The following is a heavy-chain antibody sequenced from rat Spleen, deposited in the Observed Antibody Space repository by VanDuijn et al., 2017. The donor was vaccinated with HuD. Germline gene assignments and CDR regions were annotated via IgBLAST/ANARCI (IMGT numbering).Heavy chain of an antibody. CDR1: GFTFSDYY. CDR2: FSYDGGST. Sequence: EVQLVESGGGLVQPGRSLRLSCAASGFTFSDYYMAWVHQAPTKGLEWVASFSYDGGSTYYRDSVKGRFTISRDNAKSSLYLQMDSLRSEDTATYYCTSEPGYNSYFAYWGQGVMVTVSS. D-gene: IGHD1-4*01. J-gene: IGHJ2*01. V-gene: IGHV5-20*01. CDR3: TSEPGYNSYFAY.